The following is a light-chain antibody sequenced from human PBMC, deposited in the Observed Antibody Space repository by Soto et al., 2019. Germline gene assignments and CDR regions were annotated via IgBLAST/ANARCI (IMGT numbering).Light chain of an antibody. J-gene: IGKJ5*01. CDR2: AAS. V-gene: IGKV3-15*01. CDR3: QQYNEWPPFT. Sequence: EIVLTQSPAALSVSPGGRATLSCRASQDVMYDLAWYQQKPGQAPRLVIYAASTRATGIPDRFSGSVSGTEFTLTISSLQSEDFAVYYCQQYNEWPPFTFGQGTRLEIK. CDR1: QDVMYD.